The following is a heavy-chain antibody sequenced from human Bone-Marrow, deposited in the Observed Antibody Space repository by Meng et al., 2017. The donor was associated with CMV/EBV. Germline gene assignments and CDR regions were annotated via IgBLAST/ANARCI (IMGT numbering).Heavy chain of an antibody. CDR3: ARVSGVYAPH. V-gene: IGHV3-21*06. Sequence: GESLKISCAVSGFTFSSYALNWVRQAPGKGLEWVSTISSSSSYIYYADSVRGRFTISRDNSKNSLYLQMNRLKAEDTAVYFCARVSGVYAPHWGQGTLVTVSS. J-gene: IGHJ4*02. CDR2: ISSSSSYI. D-gene: IGHD5/OR15-5a*01. CDR1: GFTFSSYA.